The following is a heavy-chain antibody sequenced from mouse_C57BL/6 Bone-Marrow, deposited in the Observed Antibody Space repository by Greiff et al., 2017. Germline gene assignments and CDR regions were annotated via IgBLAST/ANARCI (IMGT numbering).Heavy chain of an antibody. V-gene: IGHV1-64*01. CDR3: ARRIYDGYYEGYFDY. CDR2: IHPNSGST. J-gene: IGHJ2*01. CDR1: GYTFTSYW. Sequence: QVQLQQPGAELVKPGASVKLSCKASGYTFTSYWMHWVKQRPGQGLEWIGMIHPNSGSTNYNEKFKSKATLTVDKSSSTAYMQLSSLTSEDSAVDYCARRIYDGYYEGYFDYWGQGTTLTVSS. D-gene: IGHD2-3*01.